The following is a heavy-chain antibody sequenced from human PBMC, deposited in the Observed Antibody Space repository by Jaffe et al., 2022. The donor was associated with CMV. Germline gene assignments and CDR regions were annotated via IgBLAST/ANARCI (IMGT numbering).Heavy chain of an antibody. V-gene: IGHV3-49*04. Sequence: EVQLVESGGGLVQPGRSLRLSCTASGFTFGDYAMSWVRQAPGKGLEWVGFIRSKAYGGTTEYAASVKGRFTISRDDSKSIAYLQMNSLKTEDTAVYYCTMTLQRYCSGGSCWPYFDYWGQGTLVTVSS. CDR2: IRSKAYGGTT. CDR1: GFTFGDYA. D-gene: IGHD2-15*01. CDR3: TMTLQRYCSGGSCWPYFDY. J-gene: IGHJ4*02.